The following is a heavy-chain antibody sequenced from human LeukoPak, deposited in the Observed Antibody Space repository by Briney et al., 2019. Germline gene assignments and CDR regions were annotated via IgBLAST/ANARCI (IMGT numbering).Heavy chain of an antibody. J-gene: IGHJ6*03. CDR3: ARHGYSSSWLSYYMDV. V-gene: IGHV4-59*08. Sequence: SETLSLTCTVSGASFSSYYWGWIRQPPGKGLEWIGSIYTSGSTNYNPSLKSRVTMSVDTSKNQFSLKLSSVTAADTAVYYCARHGYSSSWLSYYMDVWGKGTTVTISS. CDR1: GASFSSYY. D-gene: IGHD6-13*01. CDR2: IYTSGST.